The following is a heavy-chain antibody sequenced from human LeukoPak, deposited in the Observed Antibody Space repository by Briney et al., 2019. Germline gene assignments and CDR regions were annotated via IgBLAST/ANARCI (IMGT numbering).Heavy chain of an antibody. CDR1: GGSFSGYY. D-gene: IGHD3-22*01. CDR3: ARAEAYDSSGYHAYFDY. J-gene: IGHJ4*02. CDR2: INHSGST. Sequence: SETLSLTCAVYGGSFSGYYWSWIRQPPGKGLEWIGEINHSGSTNYNPSLKSRVTISVDTSKNQFSLKLSSVTAADTAVYYCARAEAYDSSGYHAYFDYWGQGTLVTVSS. V-gene: IGHV4-34*01.